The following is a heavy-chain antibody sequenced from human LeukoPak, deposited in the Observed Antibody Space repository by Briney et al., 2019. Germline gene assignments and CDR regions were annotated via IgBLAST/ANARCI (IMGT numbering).Heavy chain of an antibody. D-gene: IGHD4-23*01. CDR3: ARVLAYGGNSALDY. J-gene: IGHJ4*02. Sequence: ASVKVSCKASGYTFTDYYMHWVRQAPGQGLEWMGWINPNNGGTNYAQKFQGRVTMTRDTSISTAYMELSRLRSDDTAVYYCARVLAYGGNSALDYWGQGTLVTVSS. CDR2: INPNNGGT. V-gene: IGHV1-2*02. CDR1: GYTFTDYY.